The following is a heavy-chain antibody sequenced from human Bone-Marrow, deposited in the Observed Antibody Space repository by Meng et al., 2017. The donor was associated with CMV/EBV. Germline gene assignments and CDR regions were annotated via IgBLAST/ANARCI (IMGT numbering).Heavy chain of an antibody. V-gene: IGHV3-53*01. J-gene: IGHJ6*02. D-gene: IGHD2-2*02. CDR1: GFTGSSNY. CDR2: ICSGGNT. CDR3: ARGGYSGYCSSTSCYNDYYYFGMNV. Sequence: GESLKISCAASGFTGSSNYMSWVRQAPGKGLEWVSVICSGGNTYYADSVRGRFTISRDNSKNTVYLQMNSLRAEDTAVYYCARGGYSGYCSSTSCYNDYYYFGMNVWGQGTTVTVSS.